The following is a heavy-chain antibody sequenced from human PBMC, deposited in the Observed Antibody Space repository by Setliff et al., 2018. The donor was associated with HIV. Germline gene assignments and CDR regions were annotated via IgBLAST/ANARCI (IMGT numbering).Heavy chain of an antibody. CDR3: ARETYYYDNPQYYYYYMNV. J-gene: IGHJ6*03. CDR2: IYTSGST. CDR1: GGSISSGSYY. V-gene: IGHV4-61*02. Sequence: SETLSLTCTVSGGSISSGSYYWSWIRQPAGKGLEWIGRIYTSGSTNYNPSLKSRVTISVDTSKNQFSLKLRSVTAADTAVYYCARETYYYDNPQYYYYYMNVWGKGTTVTVSS. D-gene: IGHD3-22*01.